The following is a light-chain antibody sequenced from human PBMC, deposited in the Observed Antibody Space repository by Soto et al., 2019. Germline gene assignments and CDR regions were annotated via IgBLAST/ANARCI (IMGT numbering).Light chain of an antibody. J-gene: IGLJ3*02. CDR1: SSDVCGYDH. CDR2: DVT. CDR3: SSYTNKDTLL. V-gene: IGLV2-14*03. Sequence: QSVLTQPASVSGSPGQSITISCTGTSSDVCGYDHVSWYQQHPGKAPKLIIYDVTVRPSGISRRFSGSKSDNTASLAVSGLQPEDEADYYCSSYTNKDTLLFGGGTKVTVL.